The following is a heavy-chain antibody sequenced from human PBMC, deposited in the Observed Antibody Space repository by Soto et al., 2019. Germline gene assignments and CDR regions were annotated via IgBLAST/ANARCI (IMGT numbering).Heavy chain of an antibody. CDR1: GGSISSSSYY. J-gene: IGHJ4*02. D-gene: IGHD3-22*01. CDR2: IYYSGST. CDR3: AGLNYFHSRDYLVH. V-gene: IGHV4-39*01. Sequence: SETLSLTCTVSGGSISSSSYYWGWIRQPPGKGLEWIGSIYYSGSTYYNPSLKSRLTISVDTSENQFSLKLSSVTAADTAVYYCAGLNYFHSRDYLVHWGQETLLTVSS.